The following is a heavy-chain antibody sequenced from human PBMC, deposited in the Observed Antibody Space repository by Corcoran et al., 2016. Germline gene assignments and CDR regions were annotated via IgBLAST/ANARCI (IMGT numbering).Heavy chain of an antibody. V-gene: IGHV1-2*02. CDR3: AREGDYGDYGDY. CDR1: GYTFTGYY. D-gene: IGHD4-17*01. J-gene: IGHJ4*02. CDR2: INPNSGGT. Sequence: QVQLVQSGAEVKKPGASVKVSCKASGYTFTGYYMHWVRQAPGQGLEWMGWINPNSGGTNYAQKFQGRVTMTRDTSISTAYMELSRLGADDTDVYYFAREGDYGDYGDYWGQGTLVTVSS.